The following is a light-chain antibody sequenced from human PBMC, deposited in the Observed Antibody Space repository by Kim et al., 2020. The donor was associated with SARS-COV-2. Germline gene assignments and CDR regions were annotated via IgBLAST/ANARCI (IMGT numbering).Light chain of an antibody. J-gene: IGKJ1*01. CDR1: HRIINS. CDR3: QQCKGSPWT. CDR2: DAS. V-gene: IGKV1-27*01. Sequence: ASVGDSVTHTPRASHRIINSLAWYQQEPRKVPNLLLFDASALQSGLPSLFSRLVSETDFTLPLTSLQPQCVAVYFCQQCKGSPWTFRHGTKV.